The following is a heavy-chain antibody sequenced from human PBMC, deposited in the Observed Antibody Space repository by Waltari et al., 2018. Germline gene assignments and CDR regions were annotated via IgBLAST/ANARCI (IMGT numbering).Heavy chain of an antibody. Sequence: QVQLVQSGAEVKKPGSSVKVSCKASGGTFSSYAISWVRQAPGQGLEWMGRIIPSFGTANYAQKFQGRVTITADKSTSTAYMELSSLRSEDTAVYYCAILGYCSSTSCSFDYWGQGTLVTVSS. CDR1: GGTFSSYA. J-gene: IGHJ4*02. CDR2: IIPSFGTA. V-gene: IGHV1-69*08. D-gene: IGHD2-2*01. CDR3: AILGYCSSTSCSFDY.